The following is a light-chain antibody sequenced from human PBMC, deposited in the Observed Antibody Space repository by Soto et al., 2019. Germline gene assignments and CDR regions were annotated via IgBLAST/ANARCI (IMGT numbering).Light chain of an antibody. V-gene: IGKV1-5*03. CDR2: KAS. CDR1: QSISSW. CDR3: PQSFP. Sequence: DIQMTQSPSTLSASVGDRVTITCRASQSISSWLAGYQQKPGKAPKVLIYKASSLESGVPSRFSGSGSGTEFPLTISSLQPDDFATYYCPQSFPFRPGTKVDLK. J-gene: IGKJ3*01.